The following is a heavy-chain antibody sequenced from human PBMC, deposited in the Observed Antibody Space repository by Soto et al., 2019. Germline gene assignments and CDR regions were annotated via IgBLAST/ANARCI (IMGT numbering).Heavy chain of an antibody. CDR1: GGSISSSSYY. CDR3: VRHSPCDFCAGSNFDY. CDR2: IHYSGTT. Sequence: PSETLSLTCSVSGGSISSSSYYWGWIRQSPGKGLVWIGSIHYSGTTYYNPSLKSRVTISVDTSKNQFSLKLRSVTAADTAVYYCVRHSPCDFCAGSNFDYWGQGTLVTVSS. D-gene: IGHD3-3*01. J-gene: IGHJ4*02. V-gene: IGHV4-39*01.